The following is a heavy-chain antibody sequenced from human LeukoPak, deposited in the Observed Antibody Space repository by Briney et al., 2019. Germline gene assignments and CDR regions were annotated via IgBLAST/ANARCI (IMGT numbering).Heavy chain of an antibody. CDR2: IYYSGST. CDR1: GGSISSSSYY. Sequence: PSETLSLTCTVSGGSISSSSYYWGWIRQPPGKGLEWIGSIYYSGSTYYNPSLKSRVTISVDTSKNQFSLKLSSVTAADTAVYYCTRNNWEWELPEGENYWGQGTLVTVSS. D-gene: IGHD1-26*01. CDR3: TRNNWEWELPEGENY. J-gene: IGHJ4*02. V-gene: IGHV4-39*01.